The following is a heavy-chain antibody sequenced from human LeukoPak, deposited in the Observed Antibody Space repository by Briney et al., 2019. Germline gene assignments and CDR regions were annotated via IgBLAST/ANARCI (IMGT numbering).Heavy chain of an antibody. CDR2: IYYDGSNK. D-gene: IGHD3-22*01. CDR3: ARDTFYSSGVYGLDV. J-gene: IGHJ6*02. V-gene: IGHV3-33*01. Sequence: GRSLRLSCAASGFIFSSYGMHWVRQAPGKGLEWVAVIYYDGSNKYYADSVRGRFTISRDNSKNTLFLQMSSLRAEDTAVYYCARDTFYSSGVYGLDVWGQGTAVTVSS. CDR1: GFIFSSYG.